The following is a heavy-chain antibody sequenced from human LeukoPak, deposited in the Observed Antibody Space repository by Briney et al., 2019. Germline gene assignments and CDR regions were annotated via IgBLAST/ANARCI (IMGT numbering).Heavy chain of an antibody. CDR2: IHYGWTT. CDR1: GGSITSEGYR. V-gene: IGHV4-39*01. J-gene: IGHJ3*02. CDR3: ARGPDPIFTVVTAGRSDAFDI. D-gene: IGHD4-23*01. Sequence: SETLSLTCTVSGGSITSEGYRWGWIRQPPGKGLEWIGQIHYGWTTEYNPSLKSRATISADTSKTQFSLKLSSVTAADTAVYYCARGPDPIFTVVTAGRSDAFDIWGQGTMVTVSS.